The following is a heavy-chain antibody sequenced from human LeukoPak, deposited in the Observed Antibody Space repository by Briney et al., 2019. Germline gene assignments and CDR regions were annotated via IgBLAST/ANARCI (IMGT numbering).Heavy chain of an antibody. V-gene: IGHV3-15*01. Sequence: GGSLRLSCAASGFTFSNAWMSWVRQAPGKGLEWVGRIKSKTDGGTTDYAAPVKGRFTISRDDSKNTLYLQMNSLKTEDTAVYYCTTGSYDFWSGYRYYFDYWGQGTLVTVSS. CDR3: TTGSYDFWSGYRYYFDY. J-gene: IGHJ4*02. CDR1: GFTFSNAW. D-gene: IGHD3-3*01. CDR2: IKSKTDGGTT.